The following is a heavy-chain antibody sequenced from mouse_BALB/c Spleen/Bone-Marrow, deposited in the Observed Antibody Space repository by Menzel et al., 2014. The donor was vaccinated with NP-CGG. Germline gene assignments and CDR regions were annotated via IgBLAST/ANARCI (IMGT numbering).Heavy chain of an antibody. CDR1: GYTFTSYW. CDR3: ARSDGYYPYYYAMDY. Sequence: VQLQQSGAELVKPGASVKLSCKASGYTFTSYWMHWVKQRPGQGLEWIGEINPSNGRTNYNEKFKSKATLTVDKSSSTAYMQLNSRTSEVSAVYFCARSDGYYPYYYAMDYWGQGTSVTVSS. J-gene: IGHJ4*01. CDR2: INPSNGRT. V-gene: IGHV1S81*02. D-gene: IGHD2-3*01.